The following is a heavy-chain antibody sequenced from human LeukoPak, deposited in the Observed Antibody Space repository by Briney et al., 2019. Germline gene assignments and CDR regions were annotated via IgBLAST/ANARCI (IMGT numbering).Heavy chain of an antibody. V-gene: IGHV4-4*07. CDR2: IYASGST. CDR3: ARDFYGDDGHHPFDY. Sequence: SETLSLTCSVSGGSISNYYWNWLRQPPGKGLEWIGRIYASGSTNYNPSLKSRVAISMDKSKNHFSLNLKSVTAADTAFYYCARDFYGDDGHHPFDYWGQGIQVTVSS. D-gene: IGHD2/OR15-2a*01. CDR1: GGSISNYY. J-gene: IGHJ4*02.